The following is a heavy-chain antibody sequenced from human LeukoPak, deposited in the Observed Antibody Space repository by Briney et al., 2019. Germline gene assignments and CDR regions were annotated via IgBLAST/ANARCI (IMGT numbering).Heavy chain of an antibody. J-gene: IGHJ3*02. D-gene: IGHD6-19*01. CDR3: ARSPVVAGLRGAFDI. CDR1: GYSFTSYW. V-gene: IGHV5-51*01. Sequence: GESLKISCKGSGYSFTSYWIGWVRQMPGKGLEWMGIIYPGDSDTRYSPSFQGQVTISADKSISTAYLQWSSLKASDTAMYYCARSPVVAGLRGAFDIWGQGIMVTVSS. CDR2: IYPGDSDT.